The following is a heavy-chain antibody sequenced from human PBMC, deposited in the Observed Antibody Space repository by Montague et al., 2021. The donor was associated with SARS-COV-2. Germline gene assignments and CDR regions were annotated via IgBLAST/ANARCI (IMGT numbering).Heavy chain of an antibody. CDR2: IYYTGNT. CDR1: GGSITNNIDY. CDR3: ARLKRYFDSSGSPSAFDF. J-gene: IGHJ3*01. V-gene: IGHV4-39*02. D-gene: IGHD3-22*01. Sequence: SETLSLTCTVSGGSITNNIDYWAWIRQPPGKGLEWIGSIYYTGNTYYNPSLKSRVTISVVTPKNHFTLKLSSVTAAETAEYYCARLKRYFDSSGSPSAFDFWGQGTKVTVSS.